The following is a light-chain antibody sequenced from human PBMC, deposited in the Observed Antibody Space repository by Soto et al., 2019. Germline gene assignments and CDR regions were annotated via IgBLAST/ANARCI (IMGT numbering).Light chain of an antibody. CDR2: AAS. CDR3: LQHNSYPWT. CDR1: QDIRNE. J-gene: IGKJ1*01. V-gene: IGKV1-17*01. Sequence: DIQMTQSPSSLSASVGDRVTITCRASQDIRNELGWYQQKPGKAPKRLIYAASSLQSGVPSRFSGSGSGTEFTLTITSLQPEDFATYYCLQHNSYPWTFGQGTKVEIK.